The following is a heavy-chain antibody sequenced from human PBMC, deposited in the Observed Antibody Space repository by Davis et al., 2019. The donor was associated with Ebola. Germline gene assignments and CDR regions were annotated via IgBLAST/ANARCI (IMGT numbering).Heavy chain of an antibody. J-gene: IGHJ5*02. V-gene: IGHV1-69*01. CDR2: A. D-gene: IGHD6-13*01. CDR3: ARDLGSSWYRAVWFDP. Sequence: ANFAQKFQGRVTITADESTSTAYMELSSLRSEDTAVYYCARDLGSSWYRAVWFDPWGQGTLVTVSS.